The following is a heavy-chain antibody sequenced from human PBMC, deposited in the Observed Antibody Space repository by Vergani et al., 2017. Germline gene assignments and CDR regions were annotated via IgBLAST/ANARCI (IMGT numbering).Heavy chain of an antibody. D-gene: IGHD3-22*01. CDR2: ISGSGGST. V-gene: IGHV3-23*01. CDR1: GFTFSSYA. Sequence: EVQLLESGGGLVQPGGSLRLSCAASGFTFSSYAMSWVRQAPGKGLEWVSAISGSGGSTYYADSVKGRFTISRDNSKNTLYLQMNSLRAEDTAVYYCASAYCSGGSCRRTYYYDSSGYSHSRYFDLWGRGTLVTVSS. J-gene: IGHJ2*01. CDR3: ASAYCSGGSCRRTYYYDSSGYSHSRYFDL.